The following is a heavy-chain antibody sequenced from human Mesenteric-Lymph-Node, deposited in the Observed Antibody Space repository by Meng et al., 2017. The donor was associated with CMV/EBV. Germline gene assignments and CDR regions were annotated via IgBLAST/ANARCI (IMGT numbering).Heavy chain of an antibody. J-gene: IGHJ5*01. CDR2: INSDGSST. V-gene: IGHV3-74*01. CDR3: ARANPRFDS. CDR1: GFTVSRYW. Sequence: AWAASGFTVSRYWMHWVRQVPGKGLVWVSRINSDGSSTSYADSVKGRFTISRDNAKNTLYLKMNSLGAEDTAVYYCARANPRFDSWGQGTLVTVSS.